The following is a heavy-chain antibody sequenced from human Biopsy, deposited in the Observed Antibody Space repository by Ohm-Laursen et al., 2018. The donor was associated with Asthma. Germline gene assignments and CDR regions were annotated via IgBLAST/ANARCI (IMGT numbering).Heavy chain of an antibody. CDR3: ARTYYDFLTGQVKDVFGV. D-gene: IGHD3-9*01. CDR1: GYNFISLA. Sequence: ASVKVSCKTSGYNFISLAIHWVRQAPGQRLEWMGWVTTGNGDTKYSQKFQGRVTITRDTSASTAYMELRSLRSEDTATYYCARTYYDFLTGQVKDVFGVWGQGTMVTVSS. V-gene: IGHV1-3*04. J-gene: IGHJ3*01. CDR2: VTTGNGDT.